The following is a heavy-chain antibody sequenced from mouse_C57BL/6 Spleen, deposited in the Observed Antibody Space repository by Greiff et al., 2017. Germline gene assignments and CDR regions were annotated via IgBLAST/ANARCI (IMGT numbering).Heavy chain of an antibody. J-gene: IGHJ4*01. Sequence: QVQLQQSGPELVKPGASVKISCKASGYTFTDYYINWVKQRPGQGLEWIGWIFPGSGSTYYKEKFKGKATLTVDKSSSTAYMLLRSLTSEDSAVYFCERWTALMDCWGQGTSVTVSA. D-gene: IGHD3-2*01. V-gene: IGHV1-75*01. CDR1: GYTFTDYY. CDR2: IFPGSGST. CDR3: ERWTALMDC.